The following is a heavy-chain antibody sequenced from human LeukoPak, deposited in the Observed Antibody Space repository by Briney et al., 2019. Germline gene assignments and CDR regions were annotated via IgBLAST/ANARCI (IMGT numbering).Heavy chain of an antibody. CDR3: ARDPLIAARPGYFDY. V-gene: IGHV1-2*04. D-gene: IGHD6-6*01. CDR2: INPNSGGT. Sequence: GASVKVSCKASGYTFTGYYMHWVRQAPGQGLEWMGWINPNSGGTNYAQKFQGWVTMTRDTSISTAYMELSRLRSDDTAVYYCARDPLIAARPGYFDYWGQGTLVTVSS. J-gene: IGHJ4*02. CDR1: GYTFTGYY.